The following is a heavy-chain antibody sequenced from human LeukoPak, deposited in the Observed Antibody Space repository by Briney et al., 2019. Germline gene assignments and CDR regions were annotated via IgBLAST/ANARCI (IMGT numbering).Heavy chain of an antibody. V-gene: IGHV3-23*01. CDR1: GFTFSSYA. Sequence: PGGSLRLSFEASGFTFSSYAMSWVRQAPGKGLEWVSAISGSGVTTHYAGSVKGRFSISRDNSKNTLYLQMNSLRAEDTALYYCAKKVVVGATSPYSDFQDWGQGTLVTVSS. CDR3: AKKVVVGATSPYSDFQD. CDR2: ISGSGVTT. D-gene: IGHD1-26*01. J-gene: IGHJ1*01.